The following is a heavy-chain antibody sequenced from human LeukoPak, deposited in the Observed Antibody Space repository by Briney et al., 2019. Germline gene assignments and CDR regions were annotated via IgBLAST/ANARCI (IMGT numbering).Heavy chain of an antibody. CDR3: ARSFGGNYPYFDY. CDR1: GFTFSNYG. V-gene: IGHV3-30*03. CDR2: ISSDGSKN. Sequence: GGSLRLSCAASGFTFSNYGMHWVRQTPGKGLEWVALISSDGSKNIYADSVKGRFTISRDDSKNTLYLQMHSLRVEDTAVYYCARSFGGNYPYFDYWGQGTLVTVSS. D-gene: IGHD4-23*01. J-gene: IGHJ4*02.